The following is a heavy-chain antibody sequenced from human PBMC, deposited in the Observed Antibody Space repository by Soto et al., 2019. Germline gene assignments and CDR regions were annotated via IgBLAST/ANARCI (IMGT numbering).Heavy chain of an antibody. CDR3: ARELKRHAGRNAFDI. V-gene: IGHV1-2*04. Sequence: ASVKVSCKASGYTFTGYYMHWVRQAPGQGLEWMGWINPNSGGTNYAQKFQGWVTMTRDTSISTAYMELSRLRSDDTAVYYCARELKRHAGRNAFDIWGQGTMVTV. CDR2: INPNSGGT. CDR1: GYTFTGYY. J-gene: IGHJ3*02.